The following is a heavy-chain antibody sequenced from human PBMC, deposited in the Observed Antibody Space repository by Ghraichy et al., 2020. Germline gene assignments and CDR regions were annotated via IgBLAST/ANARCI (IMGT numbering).Heavy chain of an antibody. D-gene: IGHD3-10*01. J-gene: IGHJ4*02. CDR3: VKEGGYYGSVSTFDY. CDR2: VSDNGGST. Sequence: GSLRLSCSASGFTFSSYAMHWVRQAPGKGLGYVSSVSDNGGSTYYADSVKGRFTISRDNSKKTLYLQMSSLRAEDTAVYYCVKEGGYYGSVSTFDYWGQGTVVTVSS. V-gene: IGHV3-64D*06. CDR1: GFTFSSYA.